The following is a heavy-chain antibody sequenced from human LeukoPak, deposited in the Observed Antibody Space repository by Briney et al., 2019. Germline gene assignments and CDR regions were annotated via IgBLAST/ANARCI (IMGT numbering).Heavy chain of an antibody. D-gene: IGHD5-24*01. CDR1: GFTFSSYS. J-gene: IGHJ3*02. Sequence: PGGSLRLSCAASGFTFSSYSMNWVRQAPGKGLEWVSPISSSSSYIYYADSVKGRFTISRDNAKNSLYLQMNSLRAEDTAVYYCARGVETATIAAFDIWGQGTMVTVSS. V-gene: IGHV3-21*01. CDR2: ISSSSSYI. CDR3: ARGVETATIAAFDI.